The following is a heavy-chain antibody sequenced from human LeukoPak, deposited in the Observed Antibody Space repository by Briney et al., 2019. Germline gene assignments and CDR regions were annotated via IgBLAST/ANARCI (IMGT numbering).Heavy chain of an antibody. D-gene: IGHD3-10*01. V-gene: IGHV3-7*01. Sequence: GGSLRLSCAASGFTCSNHWMSWVRQAPGEGLEWVASINKDGTKTYNVDPVRGRFTISRDNAKNSVYLQMNSLRGEDTAVYYCARGPPYGSRTDFFDYWGQGTLVTVSS. CDR2: INKDGTKT. J-gene: IGHJ4*02. CDR1: GFTCSNHW. CDR3: ARGPPYGSRTDFFDY.